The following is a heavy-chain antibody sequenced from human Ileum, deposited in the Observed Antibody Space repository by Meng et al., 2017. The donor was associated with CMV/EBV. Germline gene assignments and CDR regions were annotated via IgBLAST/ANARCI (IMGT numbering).Heavy chain of an antibody. J-gene: IGHJ4*02. CDR3: ARDLALEYFHESSGYLFDH. V-gene: IGHV3-30-3*01. CDR2: ISYDGSNK. CDR1: FSSYA. D-gene: IGHD3-22*01. Sequence: FSSYAMHWVRQAPGKGLEWVAVISYDGSNKYYADSVKGRFTISRDNSKNTLYLQMNSLRPEDTAVYFCARDLALEYFHESSGYLFDHWGQGTLVTVSS.